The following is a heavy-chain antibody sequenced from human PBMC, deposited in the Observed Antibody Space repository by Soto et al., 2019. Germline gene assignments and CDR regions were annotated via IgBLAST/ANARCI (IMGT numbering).Heavy chain of an antibody. CDR2: IGRRSDI. Sequence: VGSLRLSCEASGFSPSTYSMPWVRQAPGKGLEWVSSIGRRSDIYYADSVKGRFTISRDNAKNSVSLQMDSLRTGDTAVYYCAKRSDSSGYYPPDYWGQGTLVTVSS. J-gene: IGHJ4*02. CDR3: AKRSDSSGYYPPDY. D-gene: IGHD3-22*01. V-gene: IGHV3-21*01. CDR1: GFSPSTYS.